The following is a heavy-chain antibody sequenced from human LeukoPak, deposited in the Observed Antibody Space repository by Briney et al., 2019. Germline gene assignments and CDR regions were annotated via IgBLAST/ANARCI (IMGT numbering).Heavy chain of an antibody. CDR1: GGSISSGSYY. D-gene: IGHD6-13*01. J-gene: IGHJ4*02. V-gene: IGHV4-61*09. Sequence: KSSETLSLTCTVSGGSISSGSYYWSWIRQPAGKGLEWIGHIQIGGSTNYNPSLKSRITISVDTSKNQFSLKLSSVTAADTAVYYCARGITGITATGSEWGQGTLVTVSS. CDR3: ARGITGITATGSE. CDR2: IQIGGST.